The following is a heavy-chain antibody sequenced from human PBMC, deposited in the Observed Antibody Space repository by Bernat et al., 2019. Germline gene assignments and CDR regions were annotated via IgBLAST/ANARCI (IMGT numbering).Heavy chain of an antibody. D-gene: IGHD6-19*01. V-gene: IGHV1-18*01. CDR2: IAAHDGNT. Sequence: QVQLVQSGAEVKKPGASVKVSCKAFGYSIDTYAITWVRQAPGQGLEWMGWIAAHDGNTHYAQKLQGRVSMTTDTSTGTAYMELRSLRSDDTAVYYCAFQHGWTWSWFDPWGQGTLVTVSS. J-gene: IGHJ5*02. CDR1: GYSIDTYA. CDR3: AFQHGWTWSWFDP.